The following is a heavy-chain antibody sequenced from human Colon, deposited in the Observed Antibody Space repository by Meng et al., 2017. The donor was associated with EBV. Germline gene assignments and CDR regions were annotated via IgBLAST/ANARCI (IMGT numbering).Heavy chain of an antibody. CDR3: VISSHN. CDR2: IYYRGST. J-gene: IGHJ4*02. V-gene: IGHV4-39*07. D-gene: IGHD3-3*02. CDR1: GGSITSTSYY. Sequence: QLHLQEAVPGLVKPSETLPLTCTSSGGSITSTSYYGGWVRQPPGKGLEWIGSIYYRGSTNYNPSLKSRISMSVDMSKNQFSLKVNSVTAADTAIYYCVISSHNWGQGTLVTVSS.